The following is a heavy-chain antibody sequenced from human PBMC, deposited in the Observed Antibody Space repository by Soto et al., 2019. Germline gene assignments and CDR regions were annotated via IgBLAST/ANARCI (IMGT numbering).Heavy chain of an antibody. CDR2: TSAYNGNT. V-gene: IGHV1-18*01. CDR3: ARGSSSSWFIALHHDAIDI. D-gene: IGHD6-13*01. Sequence: ASVKVSCKASGYAFTSYGISWVRQAPGQGLEWMGWTSAYNGNTNYAQKLQGRVTMTTDTSTSTAYMELRSLRSDDTAVYYCARGSSSSWFIALHHDAIDIRGQGTIVSVSS. J-gene: IGHJ3*02. CDR1: GYAFTSYG.